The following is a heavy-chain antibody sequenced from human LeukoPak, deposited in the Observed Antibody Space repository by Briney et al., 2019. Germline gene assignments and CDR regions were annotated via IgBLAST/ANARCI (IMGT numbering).Heavy chain of an antibody. CDR1: RYTFTGYY. CDR2: INPNSCGT. J-gene: IGHJ2*01. V-gene: IGHV1-2*02. D-gene: IGHD4-17*01. CDR3: ARSYGDYYDWYSDL. Sequence: GTSVKVSCKASRYTFTGYYMHWVRQAPGQGLEWMGWINPNSCGTNYAQKFQGRVTMTRDTSISTAYMELSRLRSDDTAVYYCARSYGDYYDWYSDLWGRGTLVTVSS.